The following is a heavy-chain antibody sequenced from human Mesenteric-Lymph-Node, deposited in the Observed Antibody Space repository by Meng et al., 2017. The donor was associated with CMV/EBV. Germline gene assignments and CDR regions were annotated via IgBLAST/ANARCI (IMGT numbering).Heavy chain of an antibody. V-gene: IGHV3-23*01. CDR3: AKDQRSDRSSWYPYYWFDY. CDR2: VSGSGDSK. Sequence: GGSLRLSCAASGFTFSSYAMSWVRQAPGKGLEWVSSVSGSGDSKFYADSVKGRFTISRDNSKNTVYLQVDSLRAEDTAVYFCAKDQRSDRSSWYPYYWFDYWGQGTLVTVSS. CDR1: GFTFSSYA. J-gene: IGHJ4*02. D-gene: IGHD6-13*01.